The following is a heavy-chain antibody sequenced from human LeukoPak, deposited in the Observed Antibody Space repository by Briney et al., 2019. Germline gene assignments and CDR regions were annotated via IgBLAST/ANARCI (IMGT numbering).Heavy chain of an antibody. Sequence: GASVKVSCKVSGYTLTELSMHWVRQAPGKGLEWMGGFDPEDGETIYAQKFQGRVTMAEDTSTDTAYMELSSLRSEDTAVYYCATVSSSGYCGGFDYWGQGTLVTVSS. D-gene: IGHD3-22*01. V-gene: IGHV1-24*01. CDR3: ATVSSSGYCGGFDY. J-gene: IGHJ4*02. CDR2: FDPEDGET. CDR1: GYTLTELS.